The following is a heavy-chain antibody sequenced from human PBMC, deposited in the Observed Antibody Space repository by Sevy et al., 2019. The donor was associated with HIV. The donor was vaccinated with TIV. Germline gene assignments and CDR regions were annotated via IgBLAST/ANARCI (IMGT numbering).Heavy chain of an antibody. D-gene: IGHD1-26*01. CDR1: GFTFSRHS. V-gene: IGHV3-48*02. J-gene: IGHJ4*02. CDR3: ARDTGTWEYYFDS. Sequence: GGSLRLSCVASGFTFSRHSMIWVRQAPGKGLEWISFITGSSNTIYYAESVKGRFTISRDNAKNSLYLQMSSLRHDDTAVYYCARDTGTWEYYFDSWGQGTLVTVSS. CDR2: ITGSSNTI.